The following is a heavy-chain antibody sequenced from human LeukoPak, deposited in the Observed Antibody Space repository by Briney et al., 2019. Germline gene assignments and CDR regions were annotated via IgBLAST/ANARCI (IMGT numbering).Heavy chain of an antibody. J-gene: IGHJ4*02. Sequence: GGSLRLSCADSGFTFGRYWMHWVRQAPGKGLVWVSHITTDGSGTSYADSVKGRFTISRDNAKNTLYLQMNSLRAEDTAVYYCARGAIVGANFDYWGQGTLVAVSS. V-gene: IGHV3-74*01. CDR2: ITTDGSGT. CDR1: GFTFGRYW. D-gene: IGHD1-26*01. CDR3: ARGAIVGANFDY.